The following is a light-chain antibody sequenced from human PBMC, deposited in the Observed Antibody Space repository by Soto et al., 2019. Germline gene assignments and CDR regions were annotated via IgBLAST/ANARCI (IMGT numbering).Light chain of an antibody. CDR3: GSYAGSKGVV. CDR2: DVS. Sequence: QSALTQPPSASGSPGQSVTISCTGTSSDVGGYNYVSWYQQHPGKAPKLLIHDVSKRPSGVPDRFSGSKSGNAASLTVSGLQAEDEAEYYCGSYAGSKGVVFGGGTKLTVL. V-gene: IGLV2-8*01. CDR1: SSDVGGYNY. J-gene: IGLJ2*01.